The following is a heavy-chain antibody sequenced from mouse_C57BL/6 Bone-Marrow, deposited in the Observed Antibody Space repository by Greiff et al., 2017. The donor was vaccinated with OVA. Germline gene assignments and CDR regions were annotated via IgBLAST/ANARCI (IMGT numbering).Heavy chain of an antibody. CDR2: INPSSGYT. Sequence: QVQLQQPGAELVKPGASVKLSCKASGYTFTSYWMHWVKQRPGQGLEWIGYINPSSGYTKYNQKFKDKATLTVDTSSSTAYMQLSSLTYENSAVYSCEREVCGGFCYAVDKGGRGTSVTVSA. CDR3: EREVCGGFCYAVDK. D-gene: IGHD1-1*02. J-gene: IGHJ4*01. CDR1: GYTFTSYW. V-gene: IGHV1-7*01.